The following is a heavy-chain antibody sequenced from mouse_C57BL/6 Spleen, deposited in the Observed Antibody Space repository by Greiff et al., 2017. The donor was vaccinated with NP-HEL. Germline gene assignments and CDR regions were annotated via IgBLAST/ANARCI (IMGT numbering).Heavy chain of an antibody. CDR2: ISSGGSYT. CDR1: GFTFSSYG. Sequence: EVKLVESGGDLVKPGGSLKLSCAASGFTFSSYGMSWVRQTPDKRLEWVATISSGGSYTYYPDSVKGRFTISRDNAKNTLYLQMSSLKSEDTAMYYCARQAYGSSYAMDYWGQGTSVTVSS. CDR3: ARQAYGSSYAMDY. D-gene: IGHD1-1*01. J-gene: IGHJ4*01. V-gene: IGHV5-6*01.